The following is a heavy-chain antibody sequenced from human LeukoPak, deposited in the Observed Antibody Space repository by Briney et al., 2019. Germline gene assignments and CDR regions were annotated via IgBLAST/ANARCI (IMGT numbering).Heavy chain of an antibody. Sequence: PGVSLRLSCAASGFTFSSYSMNWVRQAPGKGLEWVSSISSSSSYIYYADSVKGRFTISRDNAKDSLYLQMNSLRAEDTAVYYCARDLVTMVRGVTGLDYWGQGTLVTVSS. CDR3: ARDLVTMVRGVTGLDY. V-gene: IGHV3-21*01. CDR2: ISSSSSYI. CDR1: GFTFSSYS. J-gene: IGHJ4*02. D-gene: IGHD3-10*01.